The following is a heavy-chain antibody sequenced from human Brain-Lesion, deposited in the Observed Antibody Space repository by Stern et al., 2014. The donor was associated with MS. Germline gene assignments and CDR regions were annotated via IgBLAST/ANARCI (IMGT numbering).Heavy chain of an antibody. J-gene: IGHJ4*02. CDR1: GYTLTELS. CDR2: FDPEDGET. V-gene: IGHV1-24*01. Sequence: QDQLVQSGAEVKKPGASVKVSCKVSGYTLTELSMPWVRQAPRKGLEWMGGFDPEDGETIYAQKFQGRVAMTEDPSTDTAYMELSSLRSEDTAVYYCATLSPGAGGNYYRHFDYWGQGTLVTVSS. D-gene: IGHD1-26*01. CDR3: ATLSPGAGGNYYRHFDY.